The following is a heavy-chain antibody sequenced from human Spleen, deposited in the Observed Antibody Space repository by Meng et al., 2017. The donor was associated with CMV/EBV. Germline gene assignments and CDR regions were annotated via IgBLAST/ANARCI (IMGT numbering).Heavy chain of an antibody. Sequence: KVSCRNSKYTLTDYYVHWVRQAPGQGLEWMGWINPHSGDTGSAQKFQGRVTLTRDTSISTVYMELTGLNFDDTALYYCARGPDKFDPWGQGTPVTVSS. CDR2: INPHSGDT. J-gene: IGHJ5*02. V-gene: IGHV1-2*02. CDR3: ARGPDKFDP. CDR1: KYTLTDYY.